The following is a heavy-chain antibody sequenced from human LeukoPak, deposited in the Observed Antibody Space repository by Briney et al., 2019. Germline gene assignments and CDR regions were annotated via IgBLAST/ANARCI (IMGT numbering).Heavy chain of an antibody. CDR2: IYYSGRT. CDR3: SRAHSRASCYYGVDF. J-gene: IGHJ6*02. V-gene: IGHV4-39*07. Sequence: SETLSLTCTVSGGSLTSSYSSWGWIRQPPGKGLEWVGNIYYSGRTSSSPSLTSRVTVSVDTSANQFSLKLSSVSAADAAMYYCSRAHSRASCYYGVDFWGQGTTVTVSS. D-gene: IGHD2/OR15-2a*01. CDR1: GGSLTSSYSS.